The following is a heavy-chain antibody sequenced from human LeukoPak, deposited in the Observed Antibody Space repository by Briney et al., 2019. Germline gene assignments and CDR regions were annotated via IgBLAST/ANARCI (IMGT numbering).Heavy chain of an antibody. Sequence: GGSLRLSCAASGFTLSNHGMHWVRQTPGKGLEWVATIWYDGSNQYYPDSVKGRLTISRDNSKNTLYLQMNSLRAEDTALYYCARDLATTTHSAWYFDLWGRGSLVTVSS. CDR1: GFTLSNHG. V-gene: IGHV3-33*01. J-gene: IGHJ2*01. D-gene: IGHD4-11*01. CDR3: ARDLATTTHSAWYFDL. CDR2: IWYDGSNQ.